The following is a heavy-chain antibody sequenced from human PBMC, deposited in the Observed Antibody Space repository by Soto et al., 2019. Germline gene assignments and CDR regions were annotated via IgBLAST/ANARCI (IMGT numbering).Heavy chain of an antibody. CDR1: GGSVSSGSYS. V-gene: IGHV4-61*01. CDR3: ARVTVAATEGRYYYYYGLDV. D-gene: IGHD2-15*01. CDR2: IYYSGST. J-gene: IGHJ6*02. Sequence: ASETLSLTCTVSGGSVSSGSYSWSWIRQPPGKGLEWIGYIYYSGSTNYNPSLKSRVTISVDTSKNQFSLKLSSVTAADTAVYYCARVTVAATEGRYYYYYGLDVWGQGTTVTVS.